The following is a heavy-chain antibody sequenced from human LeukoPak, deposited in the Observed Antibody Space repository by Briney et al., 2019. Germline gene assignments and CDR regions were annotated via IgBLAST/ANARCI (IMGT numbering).Heavy chain of an antibody. CDR1: GFTFSSYW. V-gene: IGHV3-7*01. Sequence: PGGSLRLSCAASGFTFSSYWMSWVRQAPGKGLEWVANIKQDGSEKYYVDSVKGRFTISRDNAKNSLYLQMNSLRAEDTAVYYCARGVTLLGYYYYYMDVWGKGTTVTISS. CDR3: ARGVTLLGYYYYYMDV. D-gene: IGHD5-18*01. J-gene: IGHJ6*03. CDR2: IKQDGSEK.